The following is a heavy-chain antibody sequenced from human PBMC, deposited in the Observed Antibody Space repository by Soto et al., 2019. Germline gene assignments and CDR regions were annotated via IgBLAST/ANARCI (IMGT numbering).Heavy chain of an antibody. CDR1: GYTFTSYA. D-gene: IGHD6-19*01. J-gene: IGHJ5*02. V-gene: IGHV1-3*01. CDR2: INAGNGNT. CDR3: ARVRSSSGWGDWFDP. Sequence: ASVKVSCKASGYTFTSYAMHWVRQAPGQRLECMVWINAGNGNTKYSQKFQGRVTITRDTSASTAYMELSSLRSEDTAVYYCARVRSSSGWGDWFDPWGQGTLVTVYS.